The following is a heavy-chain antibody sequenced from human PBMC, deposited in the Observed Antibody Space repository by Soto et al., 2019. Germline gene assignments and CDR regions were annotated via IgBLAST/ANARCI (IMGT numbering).Heavy chain of an antibody. CDR2: IIPIFGTA. V-gene: IGHV1-69*12. J-gene: IGHJ4*02. CDR3: EKSEVWIQFVTQWARFDH. CDR1: GGTFSNYA. D-gene: IGHD1-26*01. Sequence: QVQLVQSGAEVKKPGSSVKVSCKASGGTFSNYAISWVRQAPGQGLEWRGGIIPIFGTANYAQKFQGRLTLIANEATSGAYMKLSSPRFEDTAVKYCEKSEVWIQFVTQWARFDHCGQGTLVTVSS.